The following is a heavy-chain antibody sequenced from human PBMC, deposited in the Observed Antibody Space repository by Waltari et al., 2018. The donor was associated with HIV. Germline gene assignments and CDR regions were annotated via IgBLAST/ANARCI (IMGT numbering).Heavy chain of an antibody. CDR3: AKQGRGETGPSQS. Sequence: EVQLVESGGGLVQPGGSLRLSCAAPGFTFNTYWMHWVRQAPGMGLVWVSHINVDGTNTTYADSVKGRFTVSRDDAKNTLYLQMSSLRVEDTAVYFCAKQGRGETGPSQSWGQGTLVTVSS. CDR2: INVDGTNT. V-gene: IGHV3-74*01. D-gene: IGHD3-16*01. J-gene: IGHJ5*02. CDR1: GFTFNTYW.